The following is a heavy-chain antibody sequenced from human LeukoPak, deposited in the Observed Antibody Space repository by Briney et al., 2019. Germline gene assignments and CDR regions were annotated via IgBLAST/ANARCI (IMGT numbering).Heavy chain of an antibody. CDR2: INPNSGGT. V-gene: IGHV1-2*02. D-gene: IGHD2-2*02. Sequence: ASVKVSCKASGYTFTGYYMHWVRQAPGQGLEWMGWINPNSGGTNYAQKFQGRVTMTRDTSISTAYMELSRLRSDDTAVYYCARARLYCSSTSCYTAFFDYWGQGTLVTVSS. CDR3: ARARLYCSSTSCYTAFFDY. J-gene: IGHJ4*02. CDR1: GYTFTGYY.